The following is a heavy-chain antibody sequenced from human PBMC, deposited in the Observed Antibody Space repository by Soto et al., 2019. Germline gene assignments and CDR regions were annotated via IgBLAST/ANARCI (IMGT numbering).Heavy chain of an antibody. Sequence: QITLKESGPTLVKPTQTLTLTCTFSAFSLSTGGVGVGWIRQPPGKALEWLALIYWDDDKRYSPSLRSRLTITKDTSKNRAVLTMTNMDPVDTATYYCIQSRCGGDCLQSYASYYYYGMDVWGQGTTVTVSS. CDR2: IYWDDDK. D-gene: IGHD2-21*02. CDR3: IQSRCGGDCLQSYASYYYYGMDV. CDR1: AFSLSTGGVG. J-gene: IGHJ6*02. V-gene: IGHV2-5*02.